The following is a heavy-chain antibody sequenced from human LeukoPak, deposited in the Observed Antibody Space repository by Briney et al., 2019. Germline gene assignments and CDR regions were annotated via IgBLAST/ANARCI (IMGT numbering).Heavy chain of an antibody. V-gene: IGHV3-7*02. CDR1: GFIFSSYW. CDR2: IKQDGSEK. Sequence: GGSLRLSCAASGFIFSSYWMTWVRQAPGKGLEWVANIKQDGSEKYYVDSVKGRFTISRDNAKKSLYLQMNSLRAEDTAVYYCARGGGLDIWGQGTMVTVSS. J-gene: IGHJ3*02. CDR3: ARGGGLDI.